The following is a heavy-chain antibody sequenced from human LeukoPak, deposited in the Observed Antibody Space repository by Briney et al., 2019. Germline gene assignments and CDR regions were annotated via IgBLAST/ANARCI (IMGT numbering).Heavy chain of an antibody. D-gene: IGHD6-13*01. V-gene: IGHV1-24*01. J-gene: IGHJ5*02. Sequence: ASVKVSCKVSGYTLTELAMHWVRQAPGKGLEWMGGFDPEDGETIYAQKFQGRVTMTEDTSTDTAYMELSSLRSEDTAVYYCATDLSSSWYSSWFDPWGQGTLVTVSS. CDR1: GYTLTELA. CDR2: FDPEDGET. CDR3: ATDLSSSWYSSWFDP.